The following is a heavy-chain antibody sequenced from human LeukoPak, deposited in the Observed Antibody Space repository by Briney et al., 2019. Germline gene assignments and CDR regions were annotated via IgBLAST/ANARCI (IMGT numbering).Heavy chain of an antibody. Sequence: ASVKVSCTASGYTFTDYYMHWVRQAPGQGLEWMGWINPNSGGPNYAHKFQDRVTMTRVPSISTAYMELSRLRSDDTAVYYCARGVYCSRTTCTPDDWGQGTLVTVSS. V-gene: IGHV1-2*07. D-gene: IGHD2-2*01. J-gene: IGHJ4*02. CDR3: ARGVYCSRTTCTPDD. CDR2: INPNSGGP. CDR1: GYTFTDYY.